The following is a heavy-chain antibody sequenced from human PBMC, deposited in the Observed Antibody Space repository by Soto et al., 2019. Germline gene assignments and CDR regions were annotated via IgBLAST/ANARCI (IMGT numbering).Heavy chain of an antibody. J-gene: IGHJ4*02. Sequence: SETLSLTCAVSGGSISSGGYSWIWIRQPPGKGLEWIGYIYHSGSTYYNPSLKSRVTISVDRSKNQFSLKLSSVTAADTSVYYCATPGGSSAAFDYWGQGTLVTVSS. CDR2: IYHSGST. V-gene: IGHV4-30-2*01. D-gene: IGHD6-6*01. CDR1: GGSISSGGYS. CDR3: ATPGGSSAAFDY.